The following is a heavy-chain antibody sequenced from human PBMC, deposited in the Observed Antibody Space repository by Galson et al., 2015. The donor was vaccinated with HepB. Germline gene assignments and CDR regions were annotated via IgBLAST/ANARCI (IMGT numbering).Heavy chain of an antibody. D-gene: IGHD3-22*01. CDR2: IIPILGIA. V-gene: IGHV1-69*02. Sequence: ISWVRQAPGQGLEWMGRIIPILGIANYAQKFQGRVTITADKSTSTAYMELSSLRSEDTAVYYCARPDSSGYDAFDIWGQGTMVTVSS. J-gene: IGHJ3*02. CDR3: ARPDSSGYDAFDI.